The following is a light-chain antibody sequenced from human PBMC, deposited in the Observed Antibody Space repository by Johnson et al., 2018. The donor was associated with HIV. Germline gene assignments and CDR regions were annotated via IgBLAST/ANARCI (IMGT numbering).Light chain of an antibody. CDR3: GTWDGSLSVYV. CDR1: TSNIGNNY. Sequence: QSVLTQPPSVSAAPGQKVTISCSGGTSNIGNNYVSWYQQLPGTAPKLVMHENNKRPSGIPARFSGSKSATSATLDITGLQTGDEADYYCGTWDGSLSVYVFGAGTEVTVL. V-gene: IGLV1-51*02. J-gene: IGLJ1*01. CDR2: ENN.